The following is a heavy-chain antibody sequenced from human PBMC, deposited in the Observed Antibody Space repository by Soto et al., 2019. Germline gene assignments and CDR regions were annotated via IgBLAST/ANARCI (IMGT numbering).Heavy chain of an antibody. V-gene: IGHV4-34*01. CDR2: ISQSGRS. CDR3: ARRPMPSPTNYRLDV. J-gene: IGHJ6*04. CDR1: GGSLSGNY. Sequence: PAETLSLTCAVYGGSLSGNYWTWIRQSPGKGLEWIGEISQSGRSNYSPSLNSRVTLSVDTSERQFSLRLSSVTAADTAVYYCARRPMPSPTNYRLDVWATGTTVTVSS. D-gene: IGHD1-7*01.